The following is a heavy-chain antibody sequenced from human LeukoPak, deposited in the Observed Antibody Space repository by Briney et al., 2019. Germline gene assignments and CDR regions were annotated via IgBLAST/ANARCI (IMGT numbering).Heavy chain of an antibody. CDR1: GFTFSSYA. V-gene: IGHV3-23*01. CDR3: TRGYDDDAFDI. D-gene: IGHD2-15*01. CDR2: ISGSGGST. Sequence: PGGSLRLSCAASGFTFSSYAMSWVRQAPGKGLEWVSAISGSGGSTYYADSVKGRFTISRDNSKNTLYLQMNSLKTEDTAVYYCTRGYDDDAFDIWGQGTMVTVSS. J-gene: IGHJ3*02.